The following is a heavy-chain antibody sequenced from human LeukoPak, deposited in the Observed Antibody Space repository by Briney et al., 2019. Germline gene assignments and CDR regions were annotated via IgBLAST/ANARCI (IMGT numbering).Heavy chain of an antibody. CDR1: GGTFRGYY. CDR2: INHSGST. V-gene: IGHV4-34*01. J-gene: IGHJ4*02. CDR3: ARTRGYAFDY. D-gene: IGHD5-18*01. Sequence: SETLSLTCAVYGGTFRGYYLSWIRQPPGKGLEWIGEINHSGSTNYNPSLKSRVIISVDTSKKQFSLKLSSVTAADTAVYYCARTRGYAFDYWGQGTLVTVSS.